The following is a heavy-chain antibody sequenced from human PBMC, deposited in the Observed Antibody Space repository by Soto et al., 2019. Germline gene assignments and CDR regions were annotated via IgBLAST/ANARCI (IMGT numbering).Heavy chain of an antibody. D-gene: IGHD3-10*01. J-gene: IGHJ5*02. Sequence: QVQLQQWGAGLLKPSETLSLTCAVYGGSFSNYYWTWLRPPPGMGLEWIGEINQSGGTNYNQSLKSRVTVSLNTSNNHFSLKLSSVTAADTATYYCVKGGGSLWSWGQGTLVTVSS. CDR2: INQSGGT. CDR1: GGSFSNYY. V-gene: IGHV4-34*01. CDR3: VKGGGSLWS.